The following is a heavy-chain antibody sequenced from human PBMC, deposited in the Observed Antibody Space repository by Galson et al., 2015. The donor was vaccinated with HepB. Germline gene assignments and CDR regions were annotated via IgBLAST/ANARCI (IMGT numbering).Heavy chain of an antibody. CDR3: ARGERELLRSDY. V-gene: IGHV3-21*01. CDR1: GFTFSSYS. D-gene: IGHD1-26*01. J-gene: IGHJ4*01. Sequence: SLRLSCAASGFTFSSYSMNWVRQAPGKGLEWVSSISSSSSYIYYADSVKGRFTISRDNAKNSLYLQMNSLRAEDTAVYYCARGERELLRSDYWGHGTLVTVSS. CDR2: ISSSSSYI.